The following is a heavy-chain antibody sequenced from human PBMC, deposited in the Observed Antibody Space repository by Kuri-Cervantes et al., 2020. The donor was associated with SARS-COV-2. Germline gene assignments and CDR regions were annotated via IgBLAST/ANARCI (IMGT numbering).Heavy chain of an antibody. CDR2: ISGSGGST. J-gene: IGHJ4*02. D-gene: IGHD2-2*01. CDR3: AKHYCSSTSCSYYFDY. V-gene: IGHV3-23*01. CDR1: GFTFSSYA. Sequence: GESLKISCAASGFTFSSYAMSWVRQAPGKGLEWVSAISGSGGSTYYADSVKGRFTISRDNSKNTLYLQMNSLRAEDTAVYYRAKHYCSSTSCSYYFDYWGQGTLVTVSS.